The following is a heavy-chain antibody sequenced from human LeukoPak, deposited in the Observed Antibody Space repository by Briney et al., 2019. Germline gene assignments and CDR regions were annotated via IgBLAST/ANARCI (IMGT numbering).Heavy chain of an antibody. D-gene: IGHD3-10*01. CDR3: ARASPGFDY. J-gene: IGHJ4*02. Sequence: GGSLRLSCAASGFTFDDYAMHWVRQAPGKGLEWVSGISWNSGSIGYADSVKGRFTISRDNAKNSLYLQMNSLRAEDTAVYYCARASPGFDYWGQGTLVTVSS. CDR2: ISWNSGSI. V-gene: IGHV3-9*01. CDR1: GFTFDDYA.